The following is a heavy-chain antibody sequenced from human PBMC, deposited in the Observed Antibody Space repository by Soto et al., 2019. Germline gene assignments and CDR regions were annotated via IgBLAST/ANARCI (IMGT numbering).Heavy chain of an antibody. CDR3: ARGDSSSWPAEYYYGMDV. V-gene: IGHV3-30*03. Sequence: QVQLVESGGGVVQPGRSLRLSCAASGFTFSSYGMHWVRQAPGKGLEWVAVISYDGSNKYYADSVKGRFTISRDNSKTTLYLQMNSLRAEDTAVYYCARGDSSSWPAEYYYGMDVWGQGTTVTVSS. CDR2: ISYDGSNK. CDR1: GFTFSSYG. J-gene: IGHJ6*02. D-gene: IGHD6-13*01.